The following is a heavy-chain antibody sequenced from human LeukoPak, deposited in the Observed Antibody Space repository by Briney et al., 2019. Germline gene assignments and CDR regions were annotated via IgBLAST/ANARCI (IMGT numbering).Heavy chain of an antibody. CDR3: AKRGDCSGGSCYCFDY. CDR2: ISYDGSNK. Sequence: GGSLRLSCAASGFTFSKYGMHRVRQAPGKGLEWVALISYDGSNKYYVDSVKGRFTISRDNSKNTLCLQMNSLRPEDTAVYYCAKRGDCSGGSCYCFDYWGQGTLVTVSS. D-gene: IGHD2-15*01. J-gene: IGHJ4*02. V-gene: IGHV3-30*18. CDR1: GFTFSKYG.